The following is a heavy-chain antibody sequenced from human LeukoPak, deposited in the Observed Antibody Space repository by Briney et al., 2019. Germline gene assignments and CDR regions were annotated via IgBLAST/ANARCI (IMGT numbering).Heavy chain of an antibody. CDR3: ARDLPRYYYDSSGLP. V-gene: IGHV3-30*03. CDR1: GFTLRGHS. J-gene: IGHJ5*02. D-gene: IGHD3-22*01. Sequence: GGSLRLSCAANGFTLRGHSMNWVRQAPGKGLEWVAVISYDGSNKYYADSVKGRFTISRDNSKNTLYLQMNSLRAEDTAVYYCARDLPRYYYDSSGLPWGQGTLVTVSS. CDR2: ISYDGSNK.